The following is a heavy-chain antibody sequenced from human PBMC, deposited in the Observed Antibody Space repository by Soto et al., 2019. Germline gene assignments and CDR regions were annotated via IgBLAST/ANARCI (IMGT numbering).Heavy chain of an antibody. Sequence: ASVKVSCKASGYTFTSYYMHWVRQAPGQGLEWMGIINPSGGSTSYAQKFQGRVTMTRDTSTSTVYMELSSLRSEDTAVYYCARGGYGDVRGGDASDIWGQGTMVTVSS. CDR1: GYTFTSYY. V-gene: IGHV1-46*01. D-gene: IGHD4-17*01. CDR2: INPSGGST. J-gene: IGHJ3*02. CDR3: ARGGYGDVRGGDASDI.